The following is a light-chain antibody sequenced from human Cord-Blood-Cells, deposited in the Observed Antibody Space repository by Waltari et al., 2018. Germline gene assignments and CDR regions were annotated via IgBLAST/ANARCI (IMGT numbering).Light chain of an antibody. Sequence: DIQMTPSPSTLSASVGDRAAITCRASKSISRWLAWYQQKPGKAPKLLIYKASSLESGVPSMFSGSGSGTEFTLTISSLQPDDFATYFCQQYNSYSRTFGQGTKVEIK. J-gene: IGKJ1*01. CDR3: QQYNSYSRT. V-gene: IGKV1-5*03. CDR1: KSISRW. CDR2: KAS.